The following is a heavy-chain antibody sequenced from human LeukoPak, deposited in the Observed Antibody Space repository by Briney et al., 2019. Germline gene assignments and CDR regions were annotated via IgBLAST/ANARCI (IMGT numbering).Heavy chain of an antibody. CDR2: IKQDGSEK. CDR3: ARSKAYSGFWSGYYPAVFDY. V-gene: IGHV3-7*03. J-gene: IGHJ4*02. D-gene: IGHD3-3*01. CDR1: GFTFSSYW. Sequence: GGSLRLSCVASGFTFSSYWMNWVRQAPGKGLEWVANIKQDGSEKYYVDSVKGRFTISRDNAKSSLYLQMSSLRAEDTAVYYCARSKAYSGFWSGYYPAVFDYWGQGTLVTVSS.